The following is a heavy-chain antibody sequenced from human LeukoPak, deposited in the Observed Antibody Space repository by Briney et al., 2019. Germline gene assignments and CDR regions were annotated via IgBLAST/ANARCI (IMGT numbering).Heavy chain of an antibody. V-gene: IGHV3-53*01. CDR2: IYSGGST. J-gene: IGHJ3*02. CDR3: ARPIAVAGNENAFDI. D-gene: IGHD6-19*01. Sequence: GGSLRLSCAASGFTVSSNYMSWVRQAPGKGLEWVSVIYSGGSTYYADSVKGRFTISRDNSKNTLYLQMNSLRAEDTAVYYCARPIAVAGNENAFDIWGQGTMVTVSS. CDR1: GFTVSSNY.